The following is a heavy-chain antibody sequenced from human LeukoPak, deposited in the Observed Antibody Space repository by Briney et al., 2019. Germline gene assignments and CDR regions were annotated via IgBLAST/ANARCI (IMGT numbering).Heavy chain of an antibody. CDR2: ISWNSGSI. Sequence: GRSLRLSCAASGFTFDDYAMHWVRQAPGKGLEWVSGISWNSGSIGYADSVKGRFTISRDNAKNSLYLQMNSLRAEDTALYYCARVLSGLLYYFDYWGQGTLVTVSS. CDR1: GFTFDDYA. D-gene: IGHD3-10*01. CDR3: ARVLSGLLYYFDY. V-gene: IGHV3-9*01. J-gene: IGHJ4*02.